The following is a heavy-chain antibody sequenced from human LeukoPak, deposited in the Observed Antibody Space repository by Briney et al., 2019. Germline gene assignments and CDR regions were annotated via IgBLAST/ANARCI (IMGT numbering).Heavy chain of an antibody. V-gene: IGHV4-59*01. J-gene: IGHJ5*02. CDR3: ARKRWLQPFDP. CDR2: IYYSGTT. CDR1: GGSISSYY. D-gene: IGHD5-24*01. Sequence: SETLSLTCTVSGGSISSYYWSWIRQPPGKGLEWIGYIYYSGTTNYNPSLKSRVIISVDTSKNQFSLKLSSVTAADTAVYYCARKRWLQPFDPWGQGTLVIVSS.